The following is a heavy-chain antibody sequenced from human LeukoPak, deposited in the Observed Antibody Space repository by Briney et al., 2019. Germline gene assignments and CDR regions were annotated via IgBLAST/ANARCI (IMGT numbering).Heavy chain of an antibody. CDR2: ITSSSLYI. Sequence: SGGSLRLSCAASGFTFSSYTMNWVRQAPGKGLEWVSSITSSSLYIYYADSVKGRFTISRDSSKNTLSLQMNNLRAEDTAIYYCTRSGYRHPYHFDSWGQGTLVIVSS. J-gene: IGHJ4*02. CDR3: TRSGYRHPYHFDS. V-gene: IGHV3-21*04. CDR1: GFTFSSYT. D-gene: IGHD3-22*01.